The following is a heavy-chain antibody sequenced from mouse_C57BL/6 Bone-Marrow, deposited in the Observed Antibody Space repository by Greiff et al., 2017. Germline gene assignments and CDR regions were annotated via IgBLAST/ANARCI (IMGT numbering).Heavy chain of an antibody. D-gene: IGHD3-3*01. CDR2: ISSGSSTI. J-gene: IGHJ4*01. Sequence: EVKLVESGGGLVKPGGSLKLSCAASGFTFSDYGMHWVRQAPEKGLEWVAYISSGSSTIYYADTVKGRFTISRDNAKNTLFLQMTSLRSEDTAMYYCARPKGTRAMDYWGQGTSVTVSS. V-gene: IGHV5-17*01. CDR1: GFTFSDYG. CDR3: ARPKGTRAMDY.